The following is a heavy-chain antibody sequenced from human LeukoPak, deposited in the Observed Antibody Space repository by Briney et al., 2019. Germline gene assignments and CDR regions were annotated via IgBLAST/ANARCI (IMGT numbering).Heavy chain of an antibody. CDR1: GFTFSSYG. CDR2: IWYDGSNK. D-gene: IGHD5-18*01. J-gene: IGHJ6*03. V-gene: IGHV3-33*01. Sequence: SGRSLRLSCAASGFTFSSYGMHWVRQAPGKGLEWVAVIWYDGSNKYYADSVKGRFTISRDNSKNTLYLQMNSLRAEDTAVYYCAGGSGYSYGYYMDVWGKGTTVTVSS. CDR3: AGGSGYSYGYYMDV.